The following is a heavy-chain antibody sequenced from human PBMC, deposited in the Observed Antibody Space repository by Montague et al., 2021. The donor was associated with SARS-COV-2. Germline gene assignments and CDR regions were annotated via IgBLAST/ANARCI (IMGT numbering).Heavy chain of an antibody. J-gene: IGHJ6*03. V-gene: IGHV3-30*18. Sequence: SLRLSCAASGFTFSSYGMHWVRQAPGKGLEWVAVISYDGSNKYYADSVKGRFTISRDNSKNTLYLQMNSLRAENTAVYYCAKDRQYCSSTSCYNYGYYYYYMDVWGKGTTVTVS. CDR2: ISYDGSNK. D-gene: IGHD2-2*02. CDR3: AKDRQYCSSTSCYNYGYYYYYMDV. CDR1: GFTFSSYG.